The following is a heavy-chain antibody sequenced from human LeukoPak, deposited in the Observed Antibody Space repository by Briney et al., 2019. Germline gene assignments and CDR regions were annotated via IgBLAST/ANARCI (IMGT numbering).Heavy chain of an antibody. Sequence: GGSLRLSCATSGFTFSNAWMNWVRQAPGKGLEWVGRIRSNSDGGTIGYAAPVKGRFTISRDDSKHTLYLQMNSLKTEDTAVYYCSLQYPGDHWGQGTLVTVSS. CDR1: GFTFSNAW. CDR2: IRSNSDGGTI. D-gene: IGHD4-11*01. J-gene: IGHJ4*02. CDR3: SLQYPGDH. V-gene: IGHV3-15*07.